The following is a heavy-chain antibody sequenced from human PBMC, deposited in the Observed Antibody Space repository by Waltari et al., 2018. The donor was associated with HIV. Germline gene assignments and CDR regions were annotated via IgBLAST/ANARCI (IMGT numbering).Heavy chain of an antibody. J-gene: IGHJ6*02. D-gene: IGHD2-2*01. CDR3: SRGLHCTAPSCLLDHGMDV. V-gene: IGHV1-8*01. CDR2: MNTNSSNT. Sequence: QVQLVQSGAEVKKPGASVKVSCKASGYTFSTYEINWVRQATGQGLEWMGWMNTNSSNTGYAQKFQGRVNMTRNSSIRTAYMELSSLRSDDTAVYYCSRGLHCTAPSCLLDHGMDVWGQGTAVSVSS. CDR1: GYTFSTYE.